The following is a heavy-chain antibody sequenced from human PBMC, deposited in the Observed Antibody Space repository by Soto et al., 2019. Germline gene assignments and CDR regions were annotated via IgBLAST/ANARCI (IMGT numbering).Heavy chain of an antibody. CDR2: ISYDGSNK. J-gene: IGHJ6*02. CDR3: ARGDPYYGMDV. Sequence: QVQLVESGGDVVQPGGSLRLSCAASGFTFSNYIFYWVRQAPGKGPEWVAAISYDGSNKQYADSVKGRFAISRDNPRNSLDLQMNSLRGDDTGLYYCARGDPYYGMDVWGQGTTVTVSS. V-gene: IGHV3-30*09. CDR1: GFTFSNYI.